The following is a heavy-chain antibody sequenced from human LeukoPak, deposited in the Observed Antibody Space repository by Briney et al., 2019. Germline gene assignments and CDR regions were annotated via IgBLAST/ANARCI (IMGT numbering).Heavy chain of an antibody. V-gene: IGHV4-34*01. CDR1: GGSFSGYY. CDR3: ARGQKRYYYDSSGYPLKS. D-gene: IGHD3-22*01. Sequence: SETLSLTCAVYGGSFSGYYWSWIRQPPGKGLEWIGEINHSGSTNYNPSLKSRVTISVDTSKNQFSLQLSSVPAADTAVYYCARGQKRYYYDSSGYPLKSWGQGTLVTVSS. J-gene: IGHJ4*02. CDR2: INHSGST.